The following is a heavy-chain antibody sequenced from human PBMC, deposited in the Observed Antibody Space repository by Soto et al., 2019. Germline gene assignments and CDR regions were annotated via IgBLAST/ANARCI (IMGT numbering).Heavy chain of an antibody. J-gene: IGHJ4*02. Sequence: GGSLRLSCAASGFTFSSYSMNWVRQAPGKGLEWVSYISSSSSTIYYADSVKGRFTISRDNAKNSLYLQMNSLRAEDTAVYYCASRGELWFGELFNPFDYWGQGTLVTVSS. D-gene: IGHD3-10*01. CDR1: GFTFSSYS. V-gene: IGHV3-48*01. CDR3: ASRGELWFGELFNPFDY. CDR2: ISSSSSTI.